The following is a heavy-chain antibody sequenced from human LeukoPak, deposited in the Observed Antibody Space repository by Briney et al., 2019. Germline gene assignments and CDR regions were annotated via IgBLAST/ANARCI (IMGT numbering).Heavy chain of an antibody. D-gene: IGHD1-26*01. CDR1: GFTVSNSY. Sequence: GGSLRLSCAASGFTVSNSYMNWVRQAPGKGLEWVSVIYSGGNTYYADSVRGRFIISRDNSENTVYLQMNSLRAEDTAVYFCARGDSGSYYFDYWGQGTLVTVSS. J-gene: IGHJ4*02. CDR2: IYSGGNT. CDR3: ARGDSGSYYFDY. V-gene: IGHV3-66*01.